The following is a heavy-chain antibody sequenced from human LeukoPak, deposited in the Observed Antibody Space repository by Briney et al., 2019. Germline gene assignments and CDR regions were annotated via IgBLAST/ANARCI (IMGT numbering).Heavy chain of an antibody. J-gene: IGHJ6*02. Sequence: GGSLRLSCTASGFTFSSHAMSWVRQAPGRGLEWVSTISGSGGSTYYADSVKGRFTISRDNSKNTLYLQMNSLRAEDTAVYYCAKDAPPFYDSSGYYQDYGMDVWGQGTTVTVSS. CDR3: AKDAPPFYDSSGYYQDYGMDV. CDR1: GFTFSSHA. D-gene: IGHD3-22*01. V-gene: IGHV3-23*01. CDR2: ISGSGGST.